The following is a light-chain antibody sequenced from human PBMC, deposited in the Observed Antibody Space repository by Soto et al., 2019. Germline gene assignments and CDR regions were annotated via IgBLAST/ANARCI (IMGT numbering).Light chain of an antibody. V-gene: IGLV2-14*02. CDR1: SSDVGISNL. Sequence: QSALTQPASVSGSPGQSITISCTGTSSDVGISNLVSWYQHHPDKAPKLILYESNRRPSGVANRFSGSKSGNTASLTISGLQAEDEADYYCSSYTRGSTLVFGGGTKLTVL. J-gene: IGLJ3*02. CDR3: SSYTRGSTLV. CDR2: ESN.